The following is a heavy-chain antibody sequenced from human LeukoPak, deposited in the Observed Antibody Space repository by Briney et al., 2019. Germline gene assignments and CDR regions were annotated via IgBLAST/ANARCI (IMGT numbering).Heavy chain of an antibody. CDR2: LYSSGST. Sequence: PSETLSLSCTVSGGSISSYYWSWIRQPAGKGLEWIGRLYSSGSTNYNPALKSRVTMSVDTSKNQFSLKLSSVTAADTAVYYCASGYSYGFDYWGQGTLVTVSS. D-gene: IGHD5-18*01. CDR3: ASGYSYGFDY. V-gene: IGHV4-4*07. J-gene: IGHJ4*02. CDR1: GGSISSYY.